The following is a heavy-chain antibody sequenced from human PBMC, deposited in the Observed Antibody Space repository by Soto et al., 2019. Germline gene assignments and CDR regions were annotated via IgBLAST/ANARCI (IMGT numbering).Heavy chain of an antibody. D-gene: IGHD3-22*01. V-gene: IGHV3-49*03. CDR3: TSISGYYSDYYYYGMDV. CDR1: GFTFGDYA. J-gene: IGHJ6*02. CDR2: IRSKAYGGTT. Sequence: HPGGSLRLSCTASGFTFGDYAMSWFRQAPGKGLEWVGFIRSKAYGGTTEYAASVKGRFTISRDDSKSIAYLQMNSLKTEDTAVYYCTSISGYYSDYYYYGMDVWGQGTTVTVSS.